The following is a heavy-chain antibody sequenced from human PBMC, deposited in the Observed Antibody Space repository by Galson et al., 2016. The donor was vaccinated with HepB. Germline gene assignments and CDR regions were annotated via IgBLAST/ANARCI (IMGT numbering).Heavy chain of an antibody. CDR1: GFTFNGYV. CDR2: VNWNSATL. V-gene: IGHV3-9*01. J-gene: IGHJ4*02. Sequence: SLRLSCAASGFTFNGYVMHWVRQLPGKGLEWVSGVNWNSATLAYADSVRGRFTISRDNAENSLYLQMDSLRAEDTVLYYCAKGQTNWATFDSWGQGTLDTVSS. CDR3: AKGQTNWATFDS. D-gene: IGHD7-27*01.